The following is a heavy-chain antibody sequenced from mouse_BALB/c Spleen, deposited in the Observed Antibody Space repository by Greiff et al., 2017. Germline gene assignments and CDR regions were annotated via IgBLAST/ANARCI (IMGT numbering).Heavy chain of an antibody. Sequence: VPLVVSGGGLVQPGGSLKLSCASSGFTFSSYTMSLVRQTPEKRLAWVAYISNGGGSTYYPDTVKCRLTISRDNAKHTLYLQMSSLKSEDKAMDYCARPGGGDGYARDYGEQG. D-gene: IGHD2-3*01. CDR1: GFTFSSYT. V-gene: IGHV5-12-2*01. CDR2: ISNGGGST. J-gene: IGHJ4*01. CDR3: ARPGGGDGYARDY.